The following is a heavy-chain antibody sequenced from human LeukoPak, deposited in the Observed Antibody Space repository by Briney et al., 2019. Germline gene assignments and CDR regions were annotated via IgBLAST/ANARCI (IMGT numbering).Heavy chain of an antibody. D-gene: IGHD3-3*01. CDR2: INTSGGST. J-gene: IGHJ4*02. V-gene: IGHV3-23*01. CDR3: ARIPDDFWSGYHNF. Sequence: PGGSLRLSCAASGFTFSSYVMTWVRQAPGKGLEWVSAINTSGGSTYYADSVRGRFTISRDNSNNSLFLQMNSLRAEDTAVYYCARIPDDFWSGYHNFWGQGTLVTVSS. CDR1: GFTFSSYV.